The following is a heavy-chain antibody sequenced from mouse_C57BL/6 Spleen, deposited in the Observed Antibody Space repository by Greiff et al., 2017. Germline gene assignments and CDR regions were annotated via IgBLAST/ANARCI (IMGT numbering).Heavy chain of an antibody. CDR2: ISSGGSYT. D-gene: IGHD2-3*01. V-gene: IGHV5-6*01. CDR3: ARHQGYDGYPFAY. J-gene: IGHJ3*01. CDR1: GFTFSSYG. Sequence: EVKLVESGGDLVKPGGSLKLSCAASGFTFSSYGMSWVRQTPDKRLEWVATISSGGSYTYYPDSVKGRFTISRDNAKNTLYLQMSSLKSEDTAMYYCARHQGYDGYPFAYWGQGTLVTVSA.